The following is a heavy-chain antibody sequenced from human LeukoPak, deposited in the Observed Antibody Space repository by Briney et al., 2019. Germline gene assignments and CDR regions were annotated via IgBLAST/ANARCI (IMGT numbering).Heavy chain of an antibody. CDR2: IFPGDSDT. J-gene: IGHJ4*02. V-gene: IGHV5-51*01. CDR3: ASEYCSGGNCYFDY. CDR1: GYXFTNYW. Sequence: GESLKISCKGSGYXFTNYWICWVRQMPGQGLEWMGIIFPGDSDTRYSPSFQGQVTISADKSISTAYLQWSSLKASDTAIYYCASEYCSGGNCYFDYWGQGTLVTVSS. D-gene: IGHD2-15*01.